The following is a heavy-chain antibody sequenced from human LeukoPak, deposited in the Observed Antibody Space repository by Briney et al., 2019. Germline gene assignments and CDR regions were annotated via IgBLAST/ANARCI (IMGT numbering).Heavy chain of an antibody. CDR3: SKDRLMRSTVTDFHY. D-gene: IGHD4-17*01. Sequence: GGSLRLSCAASGFTFSSYAMSWVRQAPGKGLEWVSAISGSGGSTYYADSVKGRFTISRDNAKNTLYLQMNRLRAEDTALYYCSKDRLMRSTVTDFHYWAQETLLSVSS. V-gene: IGHV3-23*01. CDR2: ISGSGGST. CDR1: GFTFSSYA. J-gene: IGHJ4*02.